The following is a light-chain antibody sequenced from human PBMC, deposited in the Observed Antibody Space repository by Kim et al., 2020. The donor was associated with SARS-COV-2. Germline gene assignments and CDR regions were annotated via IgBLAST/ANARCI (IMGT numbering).Light chain of an antibody. CDR2: GAS. J-gene: IGKJ4*01. Sequence: SPVERATLSCRASECIRSFLAWYQHRPGQAPSLLIYGASSTPAGIPDRFSGSVSVTDFTLTISRLAPEDFAVSYCQQYGSSPLTFGGRTKIDIK. CDR1: ECIRSF. CDR3: QQYGSSPLT. V-gene: IGKV3-20*01.